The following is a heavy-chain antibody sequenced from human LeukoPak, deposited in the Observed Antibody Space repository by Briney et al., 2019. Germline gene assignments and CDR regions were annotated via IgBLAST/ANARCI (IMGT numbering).Heavy chain of an antibody. J-gene: IGHJ5*02. D-gene: IGHD6-6*01. CDR1: GYSFTSYG. V-gene: IGHV1-18*01. CDR2: LSAYNGNT. CDR3: ARVPAAYSSSSSHWFDP. Sequence: ASVKVSCKASGYSFTSYGINWVRQAPGQGLEWMGWLSAYNGNTNYAEKLQGSVTMTTDTSTGTAYMELRSLRSDDTAVYYCARVPAAYSSSSSHWFDPWGQGTLVTVSS.